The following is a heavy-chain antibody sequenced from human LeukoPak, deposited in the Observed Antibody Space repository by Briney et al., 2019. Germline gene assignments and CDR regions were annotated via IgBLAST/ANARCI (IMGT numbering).Heavy chain of an antibody. D-gene: IGHD3-3*01. CDR1: GYTFTNYD. V-gene: IGHV1-8*01. J-gene: IGHJ4*02. CDR3: ARGPLLRFLEWLSVINFDY. Sequence: ASVKVSCEASGYTFTNYDYNWVRQAAGQGLEWMGWMNPNSGNTGYAQKFQGRVTMTRDTSISTAYMELSRLRSDDTAVYYCARGPLLRFLEWLSVINFDYWGQGTLVTVSS. CDR2: MNPNSGNT.